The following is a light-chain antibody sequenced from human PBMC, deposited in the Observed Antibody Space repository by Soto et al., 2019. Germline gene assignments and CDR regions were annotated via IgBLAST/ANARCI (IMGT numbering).Light chain of an antibody. CDR1: QSVSSNY. Sequence: EIVLTQSPGTLSLSPGERATLSCRASQSVSSNYLAWYQHKPDQAPRLLIYGASSRATGIPDRFSGSGSVTDFTLTISSLEPEDFAVYCCQHYGSLPRTFGQGTKLEIK. CDR2: GAS. CDR3: QHYGSLPRT. V-gene: IGKV3-20*01. J-gene: IGKJ2*01.